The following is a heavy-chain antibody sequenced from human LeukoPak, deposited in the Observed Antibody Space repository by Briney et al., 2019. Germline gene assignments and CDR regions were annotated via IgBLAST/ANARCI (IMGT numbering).Heavy chain of an antibody. V-gene: IGHV3-30*02. D-gene: IGHD3-16*01. Sequence: GGSLRLSCAASGFIFSTSGMQWVRQAPGKGLEWVAFIRFDGSNRYHADSVRGRFTISRDSSTNTLYLQMNSLRPDDTAVYYCARTYSEEGDEYWGQGTLVTVSS. CDR3: ARTYSEEGDEY. J-gene: IGHJ4*02. CDR1: GFIFSTSG. CDR2: IRFDGSNR.